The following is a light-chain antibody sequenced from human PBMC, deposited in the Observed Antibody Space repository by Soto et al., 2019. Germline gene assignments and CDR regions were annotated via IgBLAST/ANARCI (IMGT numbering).Light chain of an antibody. CDR1: QSINSY. Sequence: DIQMTQSPSSLSASVGDRVSITCRASQSINSYLNWYQQKPGKAPKLLIFAASSLQSGVPSRFSGSGSGTDFTLTISSPQPEDFATYYCQQTYDTPGFGQGTTVEIK. CDR3: QQTYDTPG. J-gene: IGKJ1*01. CDR2: AAS. V-gene: IGKV1-39*01.